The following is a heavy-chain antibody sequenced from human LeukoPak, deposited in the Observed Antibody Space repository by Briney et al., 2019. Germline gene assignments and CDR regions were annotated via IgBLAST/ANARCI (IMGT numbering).Heavy chain of an antibody. Sequence: GGSLRLSCAASGFSLSSNAMSWVRQAPARGLEWVSSLRGNGDTFYADSVKGRFTLSRDDSRNTVYLHLNNLRVEDSAVYYCARASRISNADAVWWGQGTLVTVSS. CDR1: GFSLSSNA. J-gene: IGHJ1*01. CDR3: ARASRISNADAVW. D-gene: IGHD1-1*01. V-gene: IGHV3-23*01. CDR2: LRGNGDT.